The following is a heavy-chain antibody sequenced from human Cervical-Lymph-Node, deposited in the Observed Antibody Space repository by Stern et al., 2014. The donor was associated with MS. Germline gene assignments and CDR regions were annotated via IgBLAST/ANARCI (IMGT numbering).Heavy chain of an antibody. D-gene: IGHD6-19*01. Sequence: QVQLVQSGAEVKKPGSSVNVSCKSSGDPSKNDPISWVRQAPGQGREWMGGIIPSLVTPNYAQKFQGRVTITADGSTGTVYMEISSLRSEDTAVYYCARQDAVSGLDYWGQGTLVTVSS. J-gene: IGHJ4*02. CDR3: ARQDAVSGLDY. CDR2: IIPSLVTP. V-gene: IGHV1-69*01. CDR1: GDPSKNDP.